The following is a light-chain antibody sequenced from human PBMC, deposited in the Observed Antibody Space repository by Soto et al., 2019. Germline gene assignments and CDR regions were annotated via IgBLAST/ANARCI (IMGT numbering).Light chain of an antibody. CDR1: QGISNS. J-gene: IGKJ1*01. Sequence: DIQMTQSPSSLSASVGDRVTITCRASQGISNSLAWYQQEPGKVPKLLIYDASTLQSGVPSRFSGSGSGTDFTLTISSLQPEDVATYYCQKYDSAPEAFGQGTKVEIK. V-gene: IGKV1-27*01. CDR3: QKYDSAPEA. CDR2: DAS.